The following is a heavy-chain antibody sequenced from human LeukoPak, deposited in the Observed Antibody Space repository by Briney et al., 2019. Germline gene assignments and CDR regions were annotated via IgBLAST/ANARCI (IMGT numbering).Heavy chain of an antibody. CDR2: INHNGNVN. CDR3: AKDRTVGASYWYFDL. D-gene: IGHD1-26*01. Sequence: GGSLRLSCAASGFTFSSYWMNWARQAPGKGLEWVASINHNGNVNYYVDSVKGRFTISRDNSKSTLYLQVNSLRAEDTAVYYCAKDRTVGASYWYFDLWGRGTLVTVSS. V-gene: IGHV3-7*03. CDR1: GFTFSSYW. J-gene: IGHJ2*01.